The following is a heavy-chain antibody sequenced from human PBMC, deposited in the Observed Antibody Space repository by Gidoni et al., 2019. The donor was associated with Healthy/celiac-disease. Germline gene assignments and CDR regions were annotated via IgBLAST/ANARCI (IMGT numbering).Heavy chain of an antibody. J-gene: IGHJ5*02. CDR3: AIDFLTTLTTAFDP. Sequence: EVQLVESGGGVVRPGGSLRRSCAASGFTFDDYGMSWVRQAPGKGLEWVSGINWNGGSTGYADSVKGRFTISRDNAKISLYLQMNSLRAEDTALYHCAIDFLTTLTTAFDPWGQGTLVTVSS. CDR2: INWNGGST. V-gene: IGHV3-20*01. CDR1: GFTFDDYG. D-gene: IGHD4-17*01.